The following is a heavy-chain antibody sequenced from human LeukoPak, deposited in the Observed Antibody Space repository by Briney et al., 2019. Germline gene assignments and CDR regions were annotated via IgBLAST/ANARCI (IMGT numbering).Heavy chain of an antibody. J-gene: IGHJ4*02. V-gene: IGHV3-20*01. D-gene: IGHD2-2*01. CDR2: INWNGGST. CDR1: GFTFDDYG. CDR3: ARGGSGYCSSTSCSSPPDY. Sequence: GGSLRLSCAASGFTFDDYGMSWVRQAPGKGLEWFSGINWNGGSTGYADSVKGRFTISRDNAKNSLYLQMNSLRAEDTALYHCARGGSGYCSSTSCSSPPDYWGQGTLVTVSS.